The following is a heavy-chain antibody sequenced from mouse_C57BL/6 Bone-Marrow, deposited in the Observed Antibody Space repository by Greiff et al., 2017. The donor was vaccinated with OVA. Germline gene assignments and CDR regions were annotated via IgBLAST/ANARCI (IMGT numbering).Heavy chain of an antibody. Sequence: EVMLVESGGGLVQPGGSLSLSCAASGFTFTDYYMSWVRQPPGKALEWLGFIRNKANGYTTEYSASVKGRFTISRANSQSILYLQMNALRAEDSATYYCARYKVNTVVADYFDYWGQGTTLTVSS. CDR1: GFTFTDYY. V-gene: IGHV7-3*01. CDR2: IRNKANGYTT. J-gene: IGHJ2*01. D-gene: IGHD1-1*01. CDR3: ARYKVNTVVADYFDY.